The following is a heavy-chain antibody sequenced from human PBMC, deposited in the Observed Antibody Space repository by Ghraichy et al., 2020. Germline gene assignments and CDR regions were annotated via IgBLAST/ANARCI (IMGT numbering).Heavy chain of an antibody. Sequence: LSLTCAASGLTFKNHDMSWVRQAPGRGLEWVSAITSGGSTFYADSVKGRFTISRDKSTNTLYLQLNSLRAEDTALYYCAKPLSVGAYWGQGTLVTVSS. CDR2: ITSGGST. CDR1: GLTFKNHD. V-gene: IGHV3-23*01. J-gene: IGHJ4*02. D-gene: IGHD1-26*01. CDR3: AKPLSVGAY.